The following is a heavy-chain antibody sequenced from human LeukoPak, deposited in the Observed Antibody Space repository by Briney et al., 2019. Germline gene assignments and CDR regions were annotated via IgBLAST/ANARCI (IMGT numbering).Heavy chain of an antibody. J-gene: IGHJ4*02. CDR1: GFTFSSYA. V-gene: IGHV3-30*01. CDR3: ARDLMVDSGGYYLDY. Sequence: GRSLRLSCAASGFTFSSYAMHWVRQAPGKGLEWVAVISYDGSNKYYADSVKGRFTISRDNSKNTLYLQMNSLRAEDTAVYYCARDLMVDSGGYYLDYWGQGTLVTVSS. CDR2: ISYDGSNK. D-gene: IGHD1-26*01.